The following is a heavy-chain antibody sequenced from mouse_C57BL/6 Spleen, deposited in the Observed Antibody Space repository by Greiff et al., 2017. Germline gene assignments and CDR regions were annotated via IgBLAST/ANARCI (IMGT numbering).Heavy chain of an antibody. Sequence: EVQLQQSGPELVKPGASVKMSCKASGYTFTDYYMNWVKQSPGKSLEWIGVINPYNGGTSYNQKFKGKATLTVDKSSSTAYMQLNSLISEDSAVYYCGKAYRGTTVVDGYFDVWGTGTTVTVSS. CDR1: GYTFTDYY. J-gene: IGHJ1*03. CDR2: INPYNGGT. V-gene: IGHV1-19*01. D-gene: IGHD1-1*01. CDR3: GKAYRGTTVVDGYFDV.